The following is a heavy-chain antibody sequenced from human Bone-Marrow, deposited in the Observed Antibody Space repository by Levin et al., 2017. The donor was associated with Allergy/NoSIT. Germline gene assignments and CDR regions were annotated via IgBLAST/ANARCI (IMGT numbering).Heavy chain of an antibody. D-gene: IGHD2-21*01. J-gene: IGHJ6*03. CDR1: GVSIPSGSYY. V-gene: IGHV4-61*09. Sequence: SQTLSLTCTVSGVSIPSGSYYWRWIRQPAGKGLEWIGHSYTSGNITYNPSLKSRVTISLDTSKNQFSLQLRSVTAADTAVYYCARVLQYSYYYTDVWGKGTMVTVSS. CDR3: ARVLQYSYYYTDV. CDR2: SYTSGNI.